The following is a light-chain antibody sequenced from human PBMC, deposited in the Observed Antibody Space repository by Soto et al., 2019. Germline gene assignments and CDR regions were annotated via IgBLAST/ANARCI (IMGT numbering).Light chain of an antibody. CDR1: QGIGDT. Sequence: EVVIGQSPGTLSVFSVEGATPSCRASQGIGDTLAWYQHKPGQTPRLLIYDTSTRATGVPTRFSGSRSEAEFTLTINSLQSEDFAVYYCQPYNNWPLTFGGGTKVDIK. V-gene: IGKV3-15*01. CDR2: DTS. CDR3: QPYNNWPLT. J-gene: IGKJ4*01.